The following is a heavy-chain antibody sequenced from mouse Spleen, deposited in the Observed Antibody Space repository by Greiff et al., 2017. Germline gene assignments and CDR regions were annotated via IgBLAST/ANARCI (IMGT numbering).Heavy chain of an antibody. CDR3: ARQLGLRWAY. D-gene: IGHD3-1*01. Sequence: EVKLVESGGGLVKPGGSLKLSCAASGFTFSSYAMSWVRQTPEKRLEWVAAINSNGGSTYYPDTVKDRFTISRDNAKNTLYLQMSSLRSEDTALYYCARQLGLRWAYWGQGTLVTVSA. CDR2: INSNGGST. V-gene: IGHV5-6-2*01. J-gene: IGHJ3*01. CDR1: GFTFSSYA.